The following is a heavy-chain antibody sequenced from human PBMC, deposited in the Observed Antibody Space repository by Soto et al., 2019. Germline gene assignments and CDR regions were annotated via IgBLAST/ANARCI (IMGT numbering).Heavy chain of an antibody. V-gene: IGHV3-23*01. J-gene: IGHJ4*02. CDR3: ANEGSGYDYSDY. D-gene: IGHD5-12*01. CDR2: ISGSGGST. CDR1: GFTFRSYS. Sequence: PGGSLILSCAASGFTFRSYSRSWVRQAPGKGLEWVSAISGSGGSTYYADSVKGRFTISRDNSKNTLYLQMNSLRAEDTAVYYCANEGSGYDYSDYWGQGTLVTVSS.